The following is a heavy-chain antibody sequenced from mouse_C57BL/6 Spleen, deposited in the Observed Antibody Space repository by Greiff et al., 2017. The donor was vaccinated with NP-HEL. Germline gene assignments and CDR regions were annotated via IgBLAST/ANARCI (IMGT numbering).Heavy chain of an antibody. CDR3: ARRGHQGDAMDY. Sequence: QVQLQQPGAELVRPGSSVKLSCKASGYTFTSYWMHWVKQRPIQGLEWIGNIDPSDSETHYNQKFKDKATLTVDKSSSTAYMQLSSLTSEDSAVYYCARRGHQGDAMDYWGQGTSVTVSS. CDR1: GYTFTSYW. J-gene: IGHJ4*01. CDR2: IDPSDSET. V-gene: IGHV1-52*01. D-gene: IGHD3-3*01.